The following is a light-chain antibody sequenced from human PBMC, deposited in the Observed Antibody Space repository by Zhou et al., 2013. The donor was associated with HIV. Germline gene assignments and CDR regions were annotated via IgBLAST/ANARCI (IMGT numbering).Light chain of an antibody. CDR1: QNISSW. J-gene: IGKJ5*01. CDR3: QQYLTYPIT. Sequence: DIQMTQSPSTLSASLGDRVTVTCRASQNISSWLAWYQQKPGKPPKLLIYQASSLQNAVPSRFSGSGSGTEFTLTITSLQPDDFAIYYCQQYLTYPITFGQGTRLDI. CDR2: QAS. V-gene: IGKV1-5*03.